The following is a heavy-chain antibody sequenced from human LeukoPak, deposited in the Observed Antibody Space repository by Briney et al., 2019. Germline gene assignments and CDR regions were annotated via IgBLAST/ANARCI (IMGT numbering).Heavy chain of an antibody. CDR3: ALLERSGNWFDP. V-gene: IGHV4-34*01. CDR1: GGSFSGYY. CDR2: INHSGST. D-gene: IGHD6-19*01. J-gene: IGHJ5*02. Sequence: SETLSLTCTVYGGSFSGYYWSWIRQPPGKGLEWIGEINHSGSTSYNPSLKSRVTISVDTSKNQFSLKLSSVTAADTAVYYCALLERSGNWFDPWGQGTLVTVSS.